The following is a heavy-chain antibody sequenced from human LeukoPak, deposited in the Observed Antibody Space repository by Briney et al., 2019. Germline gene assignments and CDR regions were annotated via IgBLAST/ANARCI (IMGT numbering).Heavy chain of an antibody. CDR1: GYTFTSYY. Sequence: GASVKVSCKASGYTFTSYYMHWVRQAPGQGLEWMGRINPNSGGTNYAQKFQGRVTMTRDTSISTAYMELSRLRSDDTAVYYCARKEGYCSSTSCSTYYFDYWGQGTLVTVSS. CDR2: INPNSGGT. J-gene: IGHJ4*02. D-gene: IGHD2-2*01. CDR3: ARKEGYCSSTSCSTYYFDY. V-gene: IGHV1-2*06.